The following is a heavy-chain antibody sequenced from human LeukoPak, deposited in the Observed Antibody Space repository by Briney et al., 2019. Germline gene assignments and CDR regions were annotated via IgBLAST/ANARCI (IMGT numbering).Heavy chain of an antibody. J-gene: IGHJ4*02. V-gene: IGHV5-51*01. D-gene: IGHD2-2*01. CDR3: ARLVDPIVVVPAAISGRADY. CDR1: GYSFTSYW. Sequence: GESLKISCKGSGYSFTSYWIGWVRQMPGKGLEWLGIIYPGDSDTRYSPSFQGQVTISADKPISTAYLQWSSLKASDTAMYYCARLVDPIVVVPAAISGRADYWGQGTLVTVSS. CDR2: IYPGDSDT.